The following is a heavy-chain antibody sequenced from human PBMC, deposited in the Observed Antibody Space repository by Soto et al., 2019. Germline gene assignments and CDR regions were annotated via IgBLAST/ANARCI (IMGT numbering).Heavy chain of an antibody. J-gene: IGHJ6*02. CDR3: AREEPRSYYYYGMDV. D-gene: IGHD3-10*01. CDR1: GFTVSSNY. Sequence: EVQLVESGGGLIQPGGSLRLSCAASGFTVSSNYMSWVRQAPGKGLEWVSVIYSGGSTYYADSVKGRFTISRDNSKNTLYSQLNSLRAEDTAVYYCAREEPRSYYYYGMDVWGQGTTVTVSS. CDR2: IYSGGST. V-gene: IGHV3-53*01.